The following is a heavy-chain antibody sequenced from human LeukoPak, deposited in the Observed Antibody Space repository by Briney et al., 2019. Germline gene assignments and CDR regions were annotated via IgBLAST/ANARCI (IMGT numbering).Heavy chain of an antibody. Sequence: GGSLRLSCRASRFSFSDYDMHWVRQAPGKGLEWVAVISYDGSRKYYGDSVKGRFTISRDNSKNTLYLQMNSLRAEDTAVYFCAKYAYNWNAPDGFDMWGQGTMVIVSS. CDR1: RFSFSDYD. CDR3: AKYAYNWNAPDGFDM. CDR2: ISYDGSRK. V-gene: IGHV3-30*18. J-gene: IGHJ3*02. D-gene: IGHD1-1*01.